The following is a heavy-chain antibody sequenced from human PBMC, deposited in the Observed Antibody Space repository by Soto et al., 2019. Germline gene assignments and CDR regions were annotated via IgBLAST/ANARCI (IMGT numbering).Heavy chain of an antibody. CDR2: IYYSGST. J-gene: IGHJ1*01. D-gene: IGHD2-15*01. Sequence: PAETLSLTCTVSGGSISSGGYYFICIRQHPWKGLELIGYIYYSGSTYYNPSLKSRVTISVDTSKNQFSLKLSSVTAADTAVYYCARDQSGGEYSQHWGQGTLVTVSS. CDR1: GGSISSGGYY. V-gene: IGHV4-31*03. CDR3: ARDQSGGEYSQH.